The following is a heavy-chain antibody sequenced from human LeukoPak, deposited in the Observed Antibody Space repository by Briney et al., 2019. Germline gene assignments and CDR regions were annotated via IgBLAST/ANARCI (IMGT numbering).Heavy chain of an antibody. CDR1: GYTFTDYY. J-gene: IGHJ4*02. CDR2: INPNSGGS. V-gene: IGHV1-2*02. Sequence: ASVKVPCKASGYTFTDYYIHWVRQAPGQGLERLGWINPNSGGSNYAQKFQGRVTMTRDTSINTTFMDLSSLTSDDTAVYYCARGHDNTGYNYFDYWGQGTLVSVSS. CDR3: ARGHDNTGYNYFDY. D-gene: IGHD3-9*01.